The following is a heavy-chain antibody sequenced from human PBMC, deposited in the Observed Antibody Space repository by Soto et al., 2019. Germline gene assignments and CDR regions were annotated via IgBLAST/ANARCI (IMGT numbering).Heavy chain of an antibody. V-gene: IGHV1-18*01. Sequence: ASVKVSCKASGYTFTSYGISCVRQAPGQGLEWMGWISAYNGNTNYAQKLQGRVTMTTDTSTSTAYMELRSLRSDDTAVYYCARAVGRRSSGWPDYWGQGTLVTVSS. CDR2: ISAYNGNT. J-gene: IGHJ4*02. D-gene: IGHD6-19*01. CDR3: ARAVGRRSSGWPDY. CDR1: GYTFTSYG.